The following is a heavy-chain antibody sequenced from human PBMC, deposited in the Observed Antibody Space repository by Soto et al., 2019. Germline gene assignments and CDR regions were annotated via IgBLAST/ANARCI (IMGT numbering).Heavy chain of an antibody. CDR3: ARDRSLGSGSYRDWFDL. Sequence: GGSLRLSCAASGFTFSSDSMNWVRQAPGKGLEWVSSISSSSSYIYYADSVKGRFTISRDNAKNSLYLQMNSLRAEDTAVYYCARDRSLGSGSYRDWFDLWGQGTMVTVAS. CDR2: ISSSSSYI. CDR1: GFTFSSDS. V-gene: IGHV3-21*01. J-gene: IGHJ5*02. D-gene: IGHD3-10*01.